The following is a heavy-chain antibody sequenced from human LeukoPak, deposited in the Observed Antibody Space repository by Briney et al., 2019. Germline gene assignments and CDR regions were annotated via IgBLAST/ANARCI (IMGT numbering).Heavy chain of an antibody. CDR1: GLTVSNHW. V-gene: IGHV3-7*03. Sequence: GGSLRLSCVASGLTVSNHWMSWVRQAPGKGLEWVANIREERGQEYYVDSVKGRFTISKNSAKNSLYLQMNTLRVEDTAMYYCASLDTAKQPLANHWDQGTLVTVSS. CDR2: IREERGQE. J-gene: IGHJ5*02. D-gene: IGHD5-18*01. CDR3: ASLDTAKQPLANH.